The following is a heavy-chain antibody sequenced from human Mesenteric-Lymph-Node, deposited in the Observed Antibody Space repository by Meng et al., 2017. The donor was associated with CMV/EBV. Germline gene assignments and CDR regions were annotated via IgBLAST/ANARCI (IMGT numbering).Heavy chain of an antibody. CDR1: GFTFSDYY. CDR2: ISSSGSTI. V-gene: IGHV3-11*01. Sequence: GGSLRLSCAASGFTFSDYYMSWIRQAPGKGLEWVSYISSSGSTIYYADSVKGRFAISRDNAKNSLFLQMSSLRAEDTALYYCARDYHYSSSGPLDYWGQGTLVTVSS. D-gene: IGHD3-22*01. CDR3: ARDYHYSSSGPLDY. J-gene: IGHJ4*02.